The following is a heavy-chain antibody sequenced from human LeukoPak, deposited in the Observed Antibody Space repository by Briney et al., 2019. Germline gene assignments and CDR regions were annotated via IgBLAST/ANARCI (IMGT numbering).Heavy chain of an antibody. V-gene: IGHV4-34*01. CDR2: INHSGST. CDR1: GGSFSGYY. CDR3: ARARANYGDY. Sequence: PSETLSLTCAVYGGSFSGYYWSWIRQPLGKGLEWIGEINHSGSTNYNPSLKSRVTISVDTSKNQFSLKLSSVTAADTAVYYCARARANYGDYWGQGTLVTVSS. J-gene: IGHJ4*02.